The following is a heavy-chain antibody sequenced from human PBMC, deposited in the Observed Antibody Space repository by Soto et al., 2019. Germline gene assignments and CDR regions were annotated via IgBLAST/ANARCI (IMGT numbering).Heavy chain of an antibody. D-gene: IGHD3-10*01. CDR1: GGSITSHY. CDR2: MYYSGRT. V-gene: IGHV4-59*11. J-gene: IGHJ6*02. Sequence: PSETLSLTCSVSGGSITSHYWTWVRQPPGKGLEWIGYMYYSGRTNYNPSLKSRVTISVDTSKNQFSLKLSSVTAADTAVYYCARAGMRGYYYYGMDVWGQGTTVTVSS. CDR3: ARAGMRGYYYYGMDV.